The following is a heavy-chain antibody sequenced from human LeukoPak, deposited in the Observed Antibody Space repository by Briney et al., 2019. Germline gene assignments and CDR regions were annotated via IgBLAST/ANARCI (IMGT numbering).Heavy chain of an antibody. V-gene: IGHV3-48*03. CDR1: GFMFSSYE. Sequence: GGSLRLSCATSGFMFSSYEMNWVCQAPGRGLEWLSYISSSGSPIYYADSVKGRFTISRDNAKNSLYLQINSLRAEDTAVYYCARSWKAGGWGQGTLVTVSS. D-gene: IGHD1-1*01. J-gene: IGHJ4*02. CDR2: ISSSGSPI. CDR3: ARSWKAGG.